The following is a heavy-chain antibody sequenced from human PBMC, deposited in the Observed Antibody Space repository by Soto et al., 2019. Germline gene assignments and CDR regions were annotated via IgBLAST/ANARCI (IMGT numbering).Heavy chain of an antibody. D-gene: IGHD3-16*01. J-gene: IGHJ6*02. V-gene: IGHV5-51*01. CDR3: ASTNMIRGDTYFYYYGVDV. CDR2: IYPGDSDT. CDR1: GYSVSNYW. Sequence: RGESLKISCKGSGYSVSNYWIGWVRQMPGKGLEWMGLIYPGDSDTRYSPSFQGQVTISADKSISTAFLQWSSLKDSDTAIYYCASTNMIRGDTYFYYYGVDVWGQGTTVTVSS.